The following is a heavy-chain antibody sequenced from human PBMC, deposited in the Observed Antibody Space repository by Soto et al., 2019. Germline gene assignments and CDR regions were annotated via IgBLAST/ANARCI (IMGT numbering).Heavy chain of an antibody. CDR2: ISTYNGNT. J-gene: IGHJ4*02. Sequence: QVQLVQSGAEVKKPGALVKVSCEASGYTFTSYGISWVRQAPGQGLEWMGWISTYNGNTNYAQKFQGRVTLTTDTYTSTAYMDLRNLRSDDTAVYYCAKDNGQWIVDDWGQGTLVTVSS. CDR3: AKDNGQWIVDD. V-gene: IGHV1-18*01. D-gene: IGHD6-19*01. CDR1: GYTFTSYG.